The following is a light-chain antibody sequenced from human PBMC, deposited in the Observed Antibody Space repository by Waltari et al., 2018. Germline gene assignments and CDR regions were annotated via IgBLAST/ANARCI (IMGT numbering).Light chain of an antibody. CDR2: GAS. V-gene: IGKV3-20*01. CDR1: QSVSSSY. Sequence: EIVLTQSPGTLSLSPGESATLPCRASQSVSSSYFAWYQQKPGQAPRVLIHGASNRATGIPDRVSGSGSGTDVTLTISRLEPEDFAVYDCQPYGSSPWTFGQGTKVEIK. CDR3: QPYGSSPWT. J-gene: IGKJ1*01.